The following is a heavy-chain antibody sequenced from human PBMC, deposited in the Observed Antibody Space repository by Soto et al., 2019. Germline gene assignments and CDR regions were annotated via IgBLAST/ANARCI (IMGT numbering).Heavy chain of an antibody. D-gene: IGHD3-3*01. V-gene: IGHV1-8*01. CDR2: MNPNSGNT. CDR1: GYTFTSYD. CDR3: ARGGGFWSGYYYYYYYGMDV. Sequence: ASVKVSCKASGYTFTSYDINCVRQATGQGLEWMGWMNPNSGNTGYAQKFQGRVTMTRNTSISTAYMELSSLRSEDTAVYYCARGGGFWSGYYYYYYYGMDVWGQGTTVTVSS. J-gene: IGHJ6*02.